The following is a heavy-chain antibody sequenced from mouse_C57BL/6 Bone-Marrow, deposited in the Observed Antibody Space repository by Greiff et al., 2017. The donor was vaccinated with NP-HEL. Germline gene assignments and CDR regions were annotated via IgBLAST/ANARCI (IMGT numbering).Heavy chain of an antibody. CDR3: AWGLRLDD. D-gene: IGHD2-4*01. V-gene: IGHV14-2*01. Sequence: VQLQQSGAELVKPGASVKLSCTASGFTIKDYYMHWVKQRTEQGLEWIGRIDPEDGETKSAPKFPGKATITADTSANTAYLQLSSLTSEDTAVYYCAWGLRLDDWGQGTTLTVSS. CDR2: IDPEDGET. J-gene: IGHJ2*01. CDR1: GFTIKDYY.